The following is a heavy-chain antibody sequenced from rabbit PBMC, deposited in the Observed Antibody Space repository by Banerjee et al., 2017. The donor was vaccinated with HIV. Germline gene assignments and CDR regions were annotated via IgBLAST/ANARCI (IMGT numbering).Heavy chain of an antibody. J-gene: IGHJ3*01. Sequence: QSLEESGGDLVKPGASLTLTCTASGFSFSSSYYMCWVRQAPGKGLEWIACIYTGNSVSTYYASWAKGRFTISKTSSTTVTLQMTSLTAADTATYFCARGLVAGVLDLWGQGTLVTVS. D-gene: IGHD3-3*01. CDR1: GFSFSSSYY. CDR2: IYTGNSVST. CDR3: ARGLVAGVLDL. V-gene: IGHV1S40*01.